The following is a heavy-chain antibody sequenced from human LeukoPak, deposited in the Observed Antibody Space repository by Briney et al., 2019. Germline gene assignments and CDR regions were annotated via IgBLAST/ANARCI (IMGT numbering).Heavy chain of an antibody. CDR1: GFSLSDYY. D-gene: IGHD4-11*01. V-gene: IGHV3-11*04. CDR3: ARDAYRDRYFDY. CDR2: IGSTI. Sequence: PGGSLRLSCVASGFSLSDYYMSWIRQAPGKGLEWVSYIGSTIYYADSVKGRFTISRDNAKNSLYLQMNSLRAEDTAVYYCARDAYRDRYFDYWGQGTLVTVSS. J-gene: IGHJ4*02.